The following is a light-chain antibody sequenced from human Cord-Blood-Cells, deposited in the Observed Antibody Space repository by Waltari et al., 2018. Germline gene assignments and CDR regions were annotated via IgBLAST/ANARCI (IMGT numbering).Light chain of an antibody. J-gene: IGKJ1*01. CDR3: QQYGSSPRT. CDR1: QSVSSSY. V-gene: IGKV3-20*01. CDR2: GAS. Sequence: LSCRVSQSVSSSYLAWYQQKPGQAPRLLIYGASSRATGIPDRFSGSGSGTDFTLTISRLEPEDFAVYYCQQYGSSPRTFGQGTKVEIK.